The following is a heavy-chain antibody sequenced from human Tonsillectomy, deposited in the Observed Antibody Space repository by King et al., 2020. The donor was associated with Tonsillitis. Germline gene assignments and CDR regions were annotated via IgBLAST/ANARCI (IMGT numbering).Heavy chain of an antibody. CDR2: IFSNDEK. D-gene: IGHD3-10*01. CDR3: ARIWFGELFVAYFDL. Sequence: VTLQESGPVLVKPTETLTLTCTVSGFSLSNARMGVSWIRQPPGKALEWLAHIFSNDEKSYSTSLKSRLTISKDTSKRQVVLTITNMDPGDTGTYYCARIWFGELFVAYFDLWGRGTLVTVSS. J-gene: IGHJ2*01. CDR1: GFSLSNARMG. V-gene: IGHV2-26*01.